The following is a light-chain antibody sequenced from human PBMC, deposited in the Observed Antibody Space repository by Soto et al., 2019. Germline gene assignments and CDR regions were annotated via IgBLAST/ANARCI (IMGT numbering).Light chain of an antibody. CDR2: GAS. CDR1: QTFTNNY. Sequence: EIVLTQSPGTLSLSPGERAILSCRASQTFTNNYLAWYQQKPGQAPRLLIYGASNRATGIPDRFSGSGSGTDFTLIISGLEPEDSAVYYCQQYESSPYTFGQGTKLEIK. CDR3: QQYESSPYT. J-gene: IGKJ2*01. V-gene: IGKV3-20*01.